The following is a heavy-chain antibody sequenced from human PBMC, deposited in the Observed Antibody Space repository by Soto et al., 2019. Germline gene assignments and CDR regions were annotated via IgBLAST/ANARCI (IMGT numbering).Heavy chain of an antibody. CDR1: RFTFSNYW. Sequence: GGSLRLSCVASRFTFSNYWMSWVRQAPGKGLEWVANIKQDETEKYYVDSVKGRFAISRDNAKKSLYLQMNSLRAEDTAVYYCARVRTENYYGMDVWGQGTTVTVPS. CDR3: ARVRTENYYGMDV. CDR2: IKQDETEK. V-gene: IGHV3-7*05. J-gene: IGHJ6*02.